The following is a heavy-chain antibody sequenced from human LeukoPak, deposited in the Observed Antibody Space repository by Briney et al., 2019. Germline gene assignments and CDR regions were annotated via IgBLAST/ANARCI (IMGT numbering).Heavy chain of an antibody. J-gene: IGHJ5*02. D-gene: IGHD3-10*01. CDR3: ARGPIWFGELNWFDP. V-gene: IGHV1-8*01. Sequence: APVKVSCKASGYTFTSYDINWVRQATGQGLEWMGWMNPNSGNTGYAQKFQGRVTMTRNTSISTAYMELSSLRSEDTAVYYCARGPIWFGELNWFDPWGQGTLVTVSS. CDR1: GYTFTSYD. CDR2: MNPNSGNT.